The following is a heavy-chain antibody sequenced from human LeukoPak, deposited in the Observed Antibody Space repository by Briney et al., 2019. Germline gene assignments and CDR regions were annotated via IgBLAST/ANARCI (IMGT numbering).Heavy chain of an antibody. V-gene: IGHV1-18*01. J-gene: IGHJ4*02. Sequence: ASVKVSCKASGYTFTSFGISWVRQAPGQGLEWMGWISAYNGNTKSAQKFQGRVTMTTDTSTYTAYMELRSLRSDDTAVFYCVRDLGVDTSMIFFDYWGQGTLVTVSS. CDR1: GYTFTSFG. CDR2: ISAYNGNT. CDR3: VRDLGVDTSMIFFDY. D-gene: IGHD5-18*01.